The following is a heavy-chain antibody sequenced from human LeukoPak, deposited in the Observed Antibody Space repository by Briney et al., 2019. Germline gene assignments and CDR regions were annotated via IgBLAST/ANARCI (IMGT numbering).Heavy chain of an antibody. CDR2: IYYSGST. J-gene: IGHJ3*02. CDR3: ARVQSSIVGATTPGAFDI. CDR1: GGSVSSGSYY. V-gene: IGHV4-61*01. D-gene: IGHD1-26*01. Sequence: SETLSLTCTVSGGSVSSGSYYWSWIRQPPGKGLEWIGYIYYSGSTNYNPSLKSRVTISVDTSKNQFSLKLSSVTAADTAVYYCARVQSSIVGATTPGAFDIWGQGTMVTVSS.